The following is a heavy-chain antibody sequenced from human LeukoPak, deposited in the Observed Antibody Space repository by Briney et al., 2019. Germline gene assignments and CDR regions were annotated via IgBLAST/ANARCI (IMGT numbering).Heavy chain of an antibody. D-gene: IGHD6-19*01. CDR1: GGSFSGYY. Sequence: PSETLSLTCAVYGGSFSGYYWSWIRQPPGKGLEWIGEINHSGSTNYNPSLKSRVTISVDTSKNQFSLKLSTVTAADTAVYYCARSAGIQWLVPRDWFDPWGQGTLVTVSS. CDR2: INHSGST. CDR3: ARSAGIQWLVPRDWFDP. J-gene: IGHJ5*02. V-gene: IGHV4-34*01.